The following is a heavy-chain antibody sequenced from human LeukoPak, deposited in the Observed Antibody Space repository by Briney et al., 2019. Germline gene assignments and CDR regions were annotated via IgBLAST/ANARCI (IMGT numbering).Heavy chain of an antibody. CDR3: AKTRTDVVGGDSYHNDGLDV. V-gene: IGHV3-23*01. CDR1: GFSFSTYA. J-gene: IGHJ6*02. D-gene: IGHD3-10*01. Sequence: GGSLRLSCAASGFSFSTYAMTWVRQAPGKGLEWVASISVSGGHTYYADSVKGRFTISRDNSKTTLYLQMNSLRVEDMAVYYWAKTRTDVVGGDSYHNDGLDVWGQGNTVTVS. CDR2: ISVSGGHT.